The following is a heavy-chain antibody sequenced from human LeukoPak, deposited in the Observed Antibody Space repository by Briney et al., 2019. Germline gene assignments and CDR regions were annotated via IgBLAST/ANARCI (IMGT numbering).Heavy chain of an antibody. J-gene: IGHJ5*02. Sequence: SETLSLTCTVSGGSISSYYWSWIRQPPGKGLEWIGYIYYSGSTNYNPSLKSRVTISVDTSKNQFSLKLSSVTAADTAVYFCAKGDKMLTWRRTYNRFDPWGQGTLVTVSS. V-gene: IGHV4-59*01. CDR3: AKGDKMLTWRRTYNRFDP. CDR2: IYYSGST. CDR1: GGSISSYY. D-gene: IGHD3-16*01.